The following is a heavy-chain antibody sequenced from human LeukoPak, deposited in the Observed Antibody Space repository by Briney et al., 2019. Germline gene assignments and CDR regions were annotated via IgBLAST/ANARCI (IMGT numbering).Heavy chain of an antibody. CDR2: ISDSGGST. D-gene: IGHD2/OR15-2a*01. J-gene: IGHJ5*02. CDR1: GFTFSNYA. CDR3: ASGGLYPYNRFDL. V-gene: IGHV3-23*01. Sequence: GGSLRLSCAASGFTFSNYAMTWVRQAPGKGLEWFSGISDSGGSTYYADSVKGRFTISRDNSKNTLYLQLNSLRAEDTAVYFCASGGLYPYNRFDLWGQGTLVTVSS.